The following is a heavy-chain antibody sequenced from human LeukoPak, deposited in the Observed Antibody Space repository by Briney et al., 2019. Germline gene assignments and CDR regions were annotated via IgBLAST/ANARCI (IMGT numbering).Heavy chain of an antibody. Sequence: PSETLSLTCTISGGSISSSSYYWGWIRQPPGKGLEWIGSFYYSGSTNYNPSLKSRVTISVDTSKNQFSLKLSSVTAADTAVYYCARGGAQGGLFDYWGQGTLVTVSS. CDR3: ARGGAQGGLFDY. V-gene: IGHV4-39*07. J-gene: IGHJ4*02. CDR1: GGSISSSSYY. D-gene: IGHD1-26*01. CDR2: FYYSGST.